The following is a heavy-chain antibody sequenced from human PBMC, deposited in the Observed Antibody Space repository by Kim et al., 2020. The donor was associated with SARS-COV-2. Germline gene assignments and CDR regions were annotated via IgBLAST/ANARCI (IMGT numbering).Heavy chain of an antibody. CDR3: ARGAAYGSGSNHFDL. Sequence: SETLSLTCTVSGGSVYSSSYYWSWIRQPPGKGLEWIGYGIGFDGNSNYNPSLKSRVTISVDTSKNRFSLKLNSVTTADTAIYFCARGAAYGSGSNHFDLWGQGTLVIVAS. D-gene: IGHD3-10*01. CDR2: GIGFDGNS. CDR1: GGSVYSSSYY. V-gene: IGHV4-61*01. J-gene: IGHJ4*02.